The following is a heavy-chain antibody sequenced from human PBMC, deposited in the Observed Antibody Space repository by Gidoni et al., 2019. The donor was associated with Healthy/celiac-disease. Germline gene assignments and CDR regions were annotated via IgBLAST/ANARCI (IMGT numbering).Heavy chain of an antibody. CDR3: ARVGWTYDQTGNWFDP. CDR2: IYYSGGT. CDR1: GRSISSSSYY. V-gene: IGHV4-39*07. D-gene: IGHD7-27*01. Sequence: QLQLQELGPGLVKASETLSLTCTVSGRSISSSSYYWGWIRPPPGKGREGIGSIYYSGGTYDNQSLKSRCTISVDTSKNKFTLKLSSVTAADTAVYYWARVGWTYDQTGNWFDPWGQGTLVTVSS. J-gene: IGHJ5*02.